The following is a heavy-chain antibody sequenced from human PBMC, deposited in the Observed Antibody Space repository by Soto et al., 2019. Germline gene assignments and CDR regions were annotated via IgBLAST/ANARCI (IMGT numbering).Heavy chain of an antibody. V-gene: IGHV3-23*01. CDR2: ISGSGGST. CDR3: AKEIEYYYDSSGWKYYFDY. J-gene: IGHJ4*02. D-gene: IGHD3-22*01. Sequence: EVQLLESGGGWVQPGGTLRLSCAASGCAFGSYAMSWVRQAPGKGLEWVSAISGSGGSTYYADSVKGRFTISRDNSKNTLYLQMNSHRAEDTAVYYCAKEIEYYYDSSGWKYYFDYWGQGTLVTVSS. CDR1: GCAFGSYA.